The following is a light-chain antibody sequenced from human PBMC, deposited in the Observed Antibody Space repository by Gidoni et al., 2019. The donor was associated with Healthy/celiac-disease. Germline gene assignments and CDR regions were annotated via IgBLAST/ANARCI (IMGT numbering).Light chain of an antibody. CDR1: QDISNY. Sequence: DIQTTQSPFSLSASVGDRDTITCQASQDISNYLNWYQQKPGKAPKLLIYDASNLETGVPSRFSGSGSGTDFTFTSSSLLPEDIATYYCQQYDNLPLTVGGXTKVEIK. CDR3: QQYDNLPLT. J-gene: IGKJ4*01. CDR2: DAS. V-gene: IGKV1-33*01.